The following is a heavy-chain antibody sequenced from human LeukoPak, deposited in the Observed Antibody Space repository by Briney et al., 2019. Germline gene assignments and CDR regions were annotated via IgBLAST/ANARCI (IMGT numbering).Heavy chain of an antibody. CDR3: EKVGCSSTSCYRGIDY. D-gene: IGHD2-2*01. CDR2: ISGSGGST. V-gene: IGHV3-23*01. J-gene: IGHJ4*02. CDR1: GIIFSSYA. Sequence: GGSLRLSCAASGIIFSSYAMSWVRQAPGKGLEWVSAISGSGGSTYYADSVQGRFTISRDNSKNTLYLQMNSLRAEDTAVYYCEKVGCSSTSCYRGIDYWGQGTLVTVSS.